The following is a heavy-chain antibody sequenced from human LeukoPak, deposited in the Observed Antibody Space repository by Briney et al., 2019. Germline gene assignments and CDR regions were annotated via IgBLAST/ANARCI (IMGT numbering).Heavy chain of an antibody. CDR1: GFTFSTYD. D-gene: IGHD6-13*01. J-gene: IGHJ4*02. CDR3: AKGGSQQLVFCYLDY. CDR2: VTNSGGST. Sequence: GGSLRLSCTVSGFTFSTYDMSWVRLTPGKGLEWVSTVTNSGGSTYYADSVEGRFTISRDNSKNTLYLQMNSLRAEDTAVYYCAKGGSQQLVFCYLDYWGQGTLVTVSS. V-gene: IGHV3-23*01.